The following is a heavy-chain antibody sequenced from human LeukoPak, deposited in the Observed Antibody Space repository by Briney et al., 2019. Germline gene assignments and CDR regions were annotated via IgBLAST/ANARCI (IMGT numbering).Heavy chain of an antibody. V-gene: IGHV5-51*01. CDR2: IYPGDSDT. Sequence: SLKISCKGXGYSFTSYWIGWVRQMPGKGLEWMGIIYPGDSDTRYSPSFQGQVTISADKSISTAYLQWSSLKASDTAMYYCARRGLPYCSSTSCNWFDPWGQGTLVTVSS. CDR1: GYSFTSYW. D-gene: IGHD2-2*01. CDR3: ARRGLPYCSSTSCNWFDP. J-gene: IGHJ5*02.